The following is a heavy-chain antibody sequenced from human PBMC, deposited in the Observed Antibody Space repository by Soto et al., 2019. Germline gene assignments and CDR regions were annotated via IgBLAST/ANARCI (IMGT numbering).Heavy chain of an antibody. CDR2: INTSANII. CDR1: GFTFSDYD. V-gene: IGHV3-11*01. D-gene: IGHD1-26*01. Sequence: QVQLVESGGDLVKPGGSLRLSCAASGFTFSDYDMSWIRQAPGKGLEWVSHINTSANIIYYADSVKGRFTISRDNAKNSLYLQMNNLRAEDTALYYCVRVRDFLQNSANYDDASDKWGQGTMVTVSS. J-gene: IGHJ3*02. CDR3: VRVRDFLQNSANYDDASDK.